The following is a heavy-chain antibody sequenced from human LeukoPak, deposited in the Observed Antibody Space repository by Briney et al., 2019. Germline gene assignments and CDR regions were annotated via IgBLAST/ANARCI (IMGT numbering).Heavy chain of an antibody. D-gene: IGHD2-15*01. CDR2: ISYDASNK. V-gene: IGHV3-30*18. CDR1: GFTFSDYA. J-gene: IGHJ4*02. CDR3: AKAGGYCNGGNCYSNF. Sequence: GGSLRLSCAASGFTFSDYAMHWVRQAPGKGLEWVAIISYDASNKYSADSVKGRFTISRDNSKNTLYLQTDSLRPDDTAVYYCAKAGGYCNGGNCYSNFWGQGTLVTVSS.